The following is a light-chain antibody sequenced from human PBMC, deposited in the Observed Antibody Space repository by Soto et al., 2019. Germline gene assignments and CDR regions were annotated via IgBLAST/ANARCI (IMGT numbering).Light chain of an antibody. J-gene: IGLJ1*01. CDR1: SSDVGGYKY. CDR2: DVS. CDR3: SSYTSSNSYV. V-gene: IGLV2-14*03. Sequence: QSVLTQPASMSGSPGQSIAISCTGSSSDVGGYKYVSWYQQHPGKAPKLMIYDVSNRPSGVSDRFSGSKSGNTASLTISGLQSEDEADYYCSSYTSSNSYVFGTGTKVPVL.